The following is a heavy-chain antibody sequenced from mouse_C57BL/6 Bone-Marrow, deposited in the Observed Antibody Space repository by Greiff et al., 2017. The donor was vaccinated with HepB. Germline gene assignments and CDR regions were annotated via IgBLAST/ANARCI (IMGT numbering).Heavy chain of an antibody. J-gene: IGHJ3*01. Sequence: DVKLQESGGGLVQPGGSLKLSCAASGFTFSDYYMYWVRQTPEKRLEWVAYISNGGGSTYYPDTVKGRFTISRDNAKNTLYLQMSRLKSEDTAMYYCARPGGLLRSWFAYWGQGTLVTVSA. CDR1: GFTFSDYY. D-gene: IGHD1-1*01. CDR3: ARPGGLLRSWFAY. V-gene: IGHV5-12*01. CDR2: ISNGGGST.